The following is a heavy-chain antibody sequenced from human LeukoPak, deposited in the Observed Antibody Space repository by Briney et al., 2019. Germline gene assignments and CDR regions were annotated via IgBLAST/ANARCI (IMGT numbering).Heavy chain of an antibody. CDR3: ARDRGQLWFLV. CDR2: IIPIFGTA. J-gene: IGHJ4*02. D-gene: IGHD5-18*01. Sequence: GASVKVSCKASGGTFSSYAISWVRQAPGQGLEWMGGIIPIFGTANYAQKFQGRVTMTTDTSTSTAYMELRSLRSDDAAVYYCARDRGQLWFLVWGQGTLVTVSS. CDR1: GGTFSSYA. V-gene: IGHV1-69*05.